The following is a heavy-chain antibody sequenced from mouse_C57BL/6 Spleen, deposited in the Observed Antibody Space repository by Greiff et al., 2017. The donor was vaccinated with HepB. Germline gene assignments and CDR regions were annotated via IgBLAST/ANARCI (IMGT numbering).Heavy chain of an antibody. Sequence: QVQLQQPGAELVRPGTSVKLSCKASGYTFTSYWMHWVKQRPGQGLEWIGVIDPSDSYTNYNQKFKGKATLTVDTSSSTAYMQLSSLTSEDSAVYYCARGRTGTNWGQGTTLTVSS. J-gene: IGHJ2*01. V-gene: IGHV1-59*01. CDR1: GYTFTSYW. D-gene: IGHD4-1*01. CDR3: ARGRTGTN. CDR2: IDPSDSYT.